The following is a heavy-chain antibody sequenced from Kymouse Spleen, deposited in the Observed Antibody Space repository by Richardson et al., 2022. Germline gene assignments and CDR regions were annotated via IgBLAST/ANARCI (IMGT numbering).Heavy chain of an antibody. V-gene: IGHV4-34*01. J-gene: IGHJ4*02. CDR3: ARARITGTTLFDY. CDR1: GGSFSGYY. Sequence: QVQLQQWGAGLLKPSETLSLTCAVYGGSFSGYYWSWIRQPPGKGLEWIGEINHSGSTNYNPSLKSRVTISVDTSKNQFSLKLSSVTAADTAVYYCARARITGTTLFDYWGQGTLVTVSS. CDR2: INHSGST. D-gene: IGHD1-7*01.